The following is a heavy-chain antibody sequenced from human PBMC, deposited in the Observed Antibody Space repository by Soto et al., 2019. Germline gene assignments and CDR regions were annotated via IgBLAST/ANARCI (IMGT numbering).Heavy chain of an antibody. CDR3: AKETGYFDFWSGYFVGVDV. D-gene: IGHD3-3*01. J-gene: IGHJ6*02. Sequence: GGSLRLSCVASGFTFSNYAMSWVRQAPGKGLEWVSAISDSGGSTYYADSVKGRFTISRDNSKNTLYLQMNSLRAEDTAVYYCAKETGYFDFWSGYFVGVDVWGQGTTVTVSS. V-gene: IGHV3-23*01. CDR1: GFTFSNYA. CDR2: ISDSGGST.